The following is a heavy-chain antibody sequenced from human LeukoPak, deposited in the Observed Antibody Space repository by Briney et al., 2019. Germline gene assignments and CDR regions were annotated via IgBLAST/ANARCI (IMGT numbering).Heavy chain of an antibody. Sequence: SVKVPCKASGGTFNSYAISWVRQAPGQGLEWMGGIIPIFDTANYAQKFQGRVTITADKSTSTAYMELSSLGSEDTAVYYCARTLQFGGYYYYYMDVWGKGTTVTVSS. D-gene: IGHD3-16*01. CDR2: IIPIFDTA. J-gene: IGHJ6*03. V-gene: IGHV1-69*06. CDR3: ARTLQFGGYYYYYMDV. CDR1: GGTFNSYA.